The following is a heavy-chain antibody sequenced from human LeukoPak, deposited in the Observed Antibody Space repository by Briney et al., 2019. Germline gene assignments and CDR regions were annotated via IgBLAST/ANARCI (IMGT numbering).Heavy chain of an antibody. D-gene: IGHD1-26*01. Sequence: PSETLSLTCTASGVPISNYYWSWIRQPPGKGLEWIGYIYYSGSTNYHPSLKSRVTISVDTSKNQFSLKLSSVTAADTAVCYCARGRRVGDIHFQHWGQGTLVTVSS. J-gene: IGHJ1*01. CDR3: ARGRRVGDIHFQH. CDR1: GVPISNYY. CDR2: IYYSGST. V-gene: IGHV4-59*01.